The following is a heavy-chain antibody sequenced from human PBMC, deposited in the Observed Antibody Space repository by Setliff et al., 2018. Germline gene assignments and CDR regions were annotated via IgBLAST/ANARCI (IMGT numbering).Heavy chain of an antibody. D-gene: IGHD2-2*01. CDR2: INPTGEST. Sequence: ASVKVSCKASGYTLSGYYMHWVRQAPGQGLEWMGLINPTGESTVYAEKFQGRVSMTRDTSTSTVYMDLESLKSGDTAIYYCARGIIAYASWAPNKHAYYYYMDVWGNGTTVTVSS. CDR1: GYTLSGYY. CDR3: ARGIIAYASWAPNKHAYYYYMDV. V-gene: IGHV1-46*01. J-gene: IGHJ6*03.